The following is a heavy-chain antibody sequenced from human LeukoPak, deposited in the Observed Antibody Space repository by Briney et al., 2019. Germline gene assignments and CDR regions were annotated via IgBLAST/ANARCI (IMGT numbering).Heavy chain of an antibody. J-gene: IGHJ4*02. Sequence: GASVKVSCKASGYTFTSYGISWVRQAPGQGLEWMGWISAYNGNTNYAQKLQGRATMTTDTSTSTAYMELNSLRAEDTAVYYCVKGRSGTLYYFDYWGQGTLVTVSS. CDR2: ISAYNGNT. CDR1: GYTFTSYG. D-gene: IGHD3-10*01. V-gene: IGHV1-18*01. CDR3: VKGRSGTLYYFDY.